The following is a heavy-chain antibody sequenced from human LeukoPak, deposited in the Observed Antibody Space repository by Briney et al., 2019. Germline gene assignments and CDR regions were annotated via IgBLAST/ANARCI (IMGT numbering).Heavy chain of an antibody. J-gene: IGHJ5*02. Sequence: PGGSLRLSCAASGFTFSSYWMSWVRQAPGKGLEWVANIKQDGSEKYYVDSVKGRFTISRDNAKNSLYLQMNSLRAEDTAVYYCARPQCYGDYWVWFDPWGQGTLVTVSS. D-gene: IGHD4-17*01. CDR1: GFTFSSYW. V-gene: IGHV3-7*01. CDR2: IKQDGSEK. CDR3: ARPQCYGDYWVWFDP.